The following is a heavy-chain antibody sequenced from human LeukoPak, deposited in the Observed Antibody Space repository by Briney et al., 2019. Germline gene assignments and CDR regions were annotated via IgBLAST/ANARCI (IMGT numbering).Heavy chain of an antibody. D-gene: IGHD3-16*02. CDR2: IIPIFGKA. CDR1: GGTFSSYA. Sequence: ASVKVSCKASGGTFSSYAISWVRQAPGQGLEWMGRIIPIFGKANYAQKFQGRVTITTDESTSTAYMELSSLRSEDTAVYYCASGGDYVWGSYRTSFDYWGQGTLVTVSS. V-gene: IGHV1-69*05. CDR3: ASGGDYVWGSYRTSFDY. J-gene: IGHJ4*02.